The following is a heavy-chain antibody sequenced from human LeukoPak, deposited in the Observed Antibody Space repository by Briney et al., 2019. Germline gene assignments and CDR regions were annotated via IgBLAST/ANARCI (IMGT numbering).Heavy chain of an antibody. CDR2: INPSGGST. D-gene: IGHD3-10*01. J-gene: IGHJ3*02. V-gene: IGHV1-46*01. CDR1: GYTFTSYG. Sequence: ASVRVSCKASGYTFTSYGISWVRQAPGQGLEWMGIINPSGGSTSYAQKFQGRVTMTRDTSTSTVYMELSSLRSEDTAVYYCARVLAIYGSGSSFAFDIWGQGTMVTVSS. CDR3: ARVLAIYGSGSSFAFDI.